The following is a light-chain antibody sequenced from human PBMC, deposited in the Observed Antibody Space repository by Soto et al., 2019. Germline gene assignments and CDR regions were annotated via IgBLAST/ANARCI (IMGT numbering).Light chain of an antibody. J-gene: IGLJ1*01. CDR3: FSYTTSSAPYV. CDR1: TSDVGGYNY. V-gene: IGLV2-14*01. CDR2: EVT. Sequence: QSALTQPASVSGSPGQSITISCTGTTSDVGGYNYVSWYQQHPGKVPKLMIYEVTHRPSGVSNRFSGSKSGNTASLTISGPQAEDEAAYYCFSYTTSSAPYVFGTGTKVTVL.